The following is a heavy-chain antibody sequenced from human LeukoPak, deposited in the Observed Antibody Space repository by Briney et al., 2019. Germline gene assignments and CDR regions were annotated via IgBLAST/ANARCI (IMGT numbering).Heavy chain of an antibody. V-gene: IGHV3-21*01. CDR2: ITSGSSYR. CDR1: GFTFSSYN. Sequence: GGSLRLSCAASGFTFSSYNMNWVRQAPGKGLEWVSSITSGSSYRFYADSVKGRFTISRDNAKNSLYLQMNSLRAEDTAVYYCARDVFHGSGSPYFDSWGQGALVTVSS. CDR3: ARDVFHGSGSPYFDS. D-gene: IGHD3-10*01. J-gene: IGHJ4*02.